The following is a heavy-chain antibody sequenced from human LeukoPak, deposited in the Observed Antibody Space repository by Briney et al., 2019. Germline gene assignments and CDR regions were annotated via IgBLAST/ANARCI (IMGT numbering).Heavy chain of an antibody. CDR2: IYYSGST. Sequence: SETLSRTCTVSGGSISSSSYYWGWIRQPPGKGLEWIGSIYYSGSTYYNPSLKSRVTISVDTSKNQFSLKLSSVTAADTAVYYCASPPPLWFGSLGAFDIWGQGTMVTVSS. V-gene: IGHV4-39*07. D-gene: IGHD3-10*01. CDR3: ASPPPLWFGSLGAFDI. J-gene: IGHJ3*02. CDR1: GGSISSSSYY.